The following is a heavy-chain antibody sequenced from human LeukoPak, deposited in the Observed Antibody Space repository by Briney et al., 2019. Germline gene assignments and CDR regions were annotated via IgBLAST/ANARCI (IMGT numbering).Heavy chain of an antibody. CDR3: ATGLHYYDSSGYSDY. CDR1: GYTLTELS. CDR2: FDPEDGET. J-gene: IGHJ4*02. Sequence: ASVKVSCKVSGYTLTELSMHWVRQAPGKGREWMGGFDPEDGETIYAQKFQGRVTMTEDTSTGTAYMELSSLRSEDTAVYCCATGLHYYDSSGYSDYWGQGTLVTVSS. D-gene: IGHD3-22*01. V-gene: IGHV1-24*01.